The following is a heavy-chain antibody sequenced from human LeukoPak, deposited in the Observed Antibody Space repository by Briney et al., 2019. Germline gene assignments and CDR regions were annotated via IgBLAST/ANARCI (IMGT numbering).Heavy chain of an antibody. CDR2: IRYNGNNQ. Sequence: GGSLRLSCAASGFTFNNYGMHWVRQAPGKGLEWVAFIRYNGNNQYYADSVKGRFTISRDNSENTLYLQMNSLRAEDTAVYYCAKDRAVTTLGALDYWGQGTLVTVSS. D-gene: IGHD4-17*01. J-gene: IGHJ4*02. V-gene: IGHV3-30*02. CDR3: AKDRAVTTLGALDY. CDR1: GFTFNNYG.